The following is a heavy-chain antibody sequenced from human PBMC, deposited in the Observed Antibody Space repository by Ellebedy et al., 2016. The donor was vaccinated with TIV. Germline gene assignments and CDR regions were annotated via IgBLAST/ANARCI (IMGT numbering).Heavy chain of an antibody. CDR3: ARGLSDYDYIWGSYRRIDYFDY. D-gene: IGHD3-16*02. J-gene: IGHJ4*02. Sequence: SETLSLXCAVYGGSFSGYYWSWIRQPPGKGLEWIGEINHSGSTNYNPSLKSRVTISVDTSKNQFSLKLSSVTAADTAVYYCARGLSDYDYIWGSYRRIDYFDYWGQGTLVTVSS. CDR1: GGSFSGYY. CDR2: INHSGST. V-gene: IGHV4-34*01.